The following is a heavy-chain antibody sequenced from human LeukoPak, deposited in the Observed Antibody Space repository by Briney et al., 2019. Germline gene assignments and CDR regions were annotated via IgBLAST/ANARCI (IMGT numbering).Heavy chain of an antibody. D-gene: IGHD2-15*01. CDR1: GGTSSSYA. CDR3: ASNRYCSGGSCYVGYYYGMDV. J-gene: IGHJ6*02. Sequence: GSSVKVSCKASGGTSSSYAISWVRQAPGQGLEWMGRIVPILGIANYAQKFQGRVTITADKSTSTAYMELSSLRSEDTAVYYCASNRYCSGGSCYVGYYYGMDVWGQGTTVTVSS. V-gene: IGHV1-69*04. CDR2: IVPILGIA.